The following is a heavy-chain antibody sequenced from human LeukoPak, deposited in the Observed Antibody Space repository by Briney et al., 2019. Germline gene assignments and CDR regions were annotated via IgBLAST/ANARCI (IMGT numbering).Heavy chain of an antibody. CDR3: ARRRTRATYYYDSSGYYSYFDY. Sequence: PSEALSLTCAVYGGSFSGYYWSWLRQPPAKGLEWIGEINHSGSTNYNPSLKSRVTISVDTSKNQFSLKLSSVTAADTAVYYCARRRTRATYYYDSSGYYSYFDYWGQGTLVTVSS. CDR2: INHSGST. D-gene: IGHD3-22*01. V-gene: IGHV4-34*01. CDR1: GGSFSGYY. J-gene: IGHJ4*02.